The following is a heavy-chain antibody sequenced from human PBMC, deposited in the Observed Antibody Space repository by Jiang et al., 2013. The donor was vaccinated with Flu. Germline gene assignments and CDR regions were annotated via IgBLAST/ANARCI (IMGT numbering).Heavy chain of an antibody. CDR3: ARQDSRWVVPAALDY. CDR1: GYSFTSYW. CDR2: IYPGDSDT. Sequence: GAEVKKPGESLKISCKGSGYSFTSYWIGWVRQMPGKGLEWMGIIYPGDSDTRYSPSFQGQVTISADKSISTAYLQWSSLKASDTAMYYCARQDSRWVVPAALDYWGQGTLVTVSS. V-gene: IGHV5-51*01. D-gene: IGHD2-2*01. J-gene: IGHJ4*02.